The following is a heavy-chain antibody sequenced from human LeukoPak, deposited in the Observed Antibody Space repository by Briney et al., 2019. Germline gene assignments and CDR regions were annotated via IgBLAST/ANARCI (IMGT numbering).Heavy chain of an antibody. CDR2: ISSSSSTI. Sequence: GSLRLSCAASGFTFSSYSMNWVRQAPGKGLEWVSYISSSSSTIYYADSVKGRFTISRDNSKNTLYLQMNSLRAEDTAVYYCAREGGRLGESTPDAFDIWGQGTMVTVSS. D-gene: IGHD3-16*01. J-gene: IGHJ3*02. CDR3: AREGGRLGESTPDAFDI. CDR1: GFTFSSYS. V-gene: IGHV3-48*01.